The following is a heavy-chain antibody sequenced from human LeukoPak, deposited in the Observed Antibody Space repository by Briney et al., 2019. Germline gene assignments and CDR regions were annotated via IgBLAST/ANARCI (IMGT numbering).Heavy chain of an antibody. CDR3: ASQAEYCSSTSCPGGPFDY. CDR2: IIPIFGTA. V-gene: IGHV1-69*13. Sequence: SVKVSCKASGGTFSSYAITWVRQAPGQGLEWMGGIIPIFGTANYAQKFQGRVTITADESTSTAYMELSSLRSEDTAVYYCASQAEYCSSTSCPGGPFDYWGQGTLVTVSS. D-gene: IGHD2-2*01. J-gene: IGHJ4*02. CDR1: GGTFSSYA.